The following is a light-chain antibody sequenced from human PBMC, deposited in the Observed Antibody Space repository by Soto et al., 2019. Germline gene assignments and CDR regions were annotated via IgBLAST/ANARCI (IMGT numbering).Light chain of an antibody. CDR2: RAS. CDR1: QRVSNGY. J-gene: IGKJ1*01. V-gene: IGKV3-20*01. CDR3: QQYGSSQTT. Sequence: EIVLTQSRGTLSLSPGERATLSCRASQRVSNGYLAWYQQKPGQAPGLLIYRASSRATGIPDRFSGSGSGGNLSRRISRLEPEDFAVYYCQQYGSSQTTVGQGPKVDIK.